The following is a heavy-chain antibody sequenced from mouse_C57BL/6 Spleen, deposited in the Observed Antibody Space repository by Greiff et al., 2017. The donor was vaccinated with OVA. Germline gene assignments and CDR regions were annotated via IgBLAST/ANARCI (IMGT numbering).Heavy chain of an antibody. CDR1: GYTFTSYW. D-gene: IGHD2-4*01. CDR3: ARNYYDYDGYFDY. V-gene: IGHV1-64*01. Sequence: VQLQQPGAELVKPGASVKLSCKASGYTFTSYWMHWVKQRPGQGLEWIGMIHPNSGSTNYNEKFKSKATLTVDKSSSTAYMQLSSLTSEDSAVYYCARNYYDYDGYFDYWGQGTTLTVSS. J-gene: IGHJ2*01. CDR2: IHPNSGST.